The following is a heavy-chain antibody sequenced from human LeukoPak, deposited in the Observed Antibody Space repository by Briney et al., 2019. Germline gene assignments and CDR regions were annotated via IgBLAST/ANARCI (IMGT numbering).Heavy chain of an antibody. CDR1: GFTFSSYS. Sequence: GGSLRLSCAASGFTFSSYSMNWVRQAPGEGLEWVSSISSSSSYIYYADSVKGRFTISRDNAKNSLYLQMNSLRAEDTAVYYCARSEYCSGGSCPLIYYYYYMDVWGKGTTVTVSS. CDR2: ISSSSSYI. J-gene: IGHJ6*03. CDR3: ARSEYCSGGSCPLIYYYYYMDV. V-gene: IGHV3-21*01. D-gene: IGHD2-15*01.